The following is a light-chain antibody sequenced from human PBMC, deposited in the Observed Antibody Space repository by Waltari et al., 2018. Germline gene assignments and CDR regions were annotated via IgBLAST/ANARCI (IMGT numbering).Light chain of an antibody. CDR1: QSVSSN. V-gene: IGKV3-15*01. Sequence: EIVMTQSPATLSVSPGERATLSCSASQSVSSNLAWYQPKPGQAPRLLIYGASPRATGIPARFSGSGSGTEFTLTISSLQSEDFAVYYCQQYNNWPPLTFGGGTKVEIK. J-gene: IGKJ4*01. CDR3: QQYNNWPPLT. CDR2: GAS.